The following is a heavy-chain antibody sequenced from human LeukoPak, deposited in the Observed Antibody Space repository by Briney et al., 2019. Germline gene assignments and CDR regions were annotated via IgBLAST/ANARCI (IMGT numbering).Heavy chain of an antibody. D-gene: IGHD3-3*01. J-gene: IGHJ4*02. CDR3: ARRLFGVVTYYFDY. V-gene: IGHV3-7*01. CDR2: IKQDGSEK. CDR1: GFTFSSYW. Sequence: GGSLRLSCAASGFTFSSYWMRWVRQAPGKGLEWVANIKQDGSEKYYVDSVKGRFTISRDNAKNSLYLQMNSLRAEDTAVYYCARRLFGVVTYYFDYWGQGTLVTVSS.